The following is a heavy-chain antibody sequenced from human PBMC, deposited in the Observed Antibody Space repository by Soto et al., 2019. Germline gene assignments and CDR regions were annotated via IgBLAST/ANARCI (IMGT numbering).Heavy chain of an antibody. V-gene: IGHV1-46*03. CDR1: GYSFTNYY. J-gene: IGHJ5*02. CDR2: INPIGGVT. Sequence: ASVKVSCKASGYSFTNYYMHWVRQAPGQGLEWMGIINPIGGVTNYAQKFQGRVTMTGDTSTSTFYMELNSLRSEDTAVYYCARGGGISTPVNWFDPWGQGTQVTSPQ. CDR3: ARGGGISTPVNWFDP. D-gene: IGHD3-16*01.